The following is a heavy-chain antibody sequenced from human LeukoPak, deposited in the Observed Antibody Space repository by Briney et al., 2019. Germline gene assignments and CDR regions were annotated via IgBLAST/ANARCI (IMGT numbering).Heavy chain of an antibody. CDR3: AKDSVRKSIVGPTTRGVNDY. CDR2: IRYEGNNK. J-gene: IGHJ4*02. CDR1: GFTFSSYG. D-gene: IGHD1-26*01. V-gene: IGHV3-30*02. Sequence: GGSLRLSCGASGFTFSSYGMHWVRQAPGKGLEWVAFIRYEGNNKYYADSVKSRFTVSRDNSKNTLYLQMNSLRPEDTAVYYCAKDSVRKSIVGPTTRGVNDYWGQGTLVTVSS.